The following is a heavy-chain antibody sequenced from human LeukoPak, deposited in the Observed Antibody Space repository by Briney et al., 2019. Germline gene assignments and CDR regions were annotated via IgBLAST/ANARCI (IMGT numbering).Heavy chain of an antibody. D-gene: IGHD1-26*01. CDR3: AKVGIVGATRDTDY. CDR1: GFTFSSYS. J-gene: IGHJ4*02. V-gene: IGHV3-21*04. Sequence: GGSLRLSCAASGFTFSSYSMNWVRQAPGKGLEWVSSISSSSSYIYYADSVKGRFTISRDNAKNSLYLQMNSLRAEDTAVYYCAKVGIVGATRDTDYWGQGTLVTVSS. CDR2: ISSSSSYI.